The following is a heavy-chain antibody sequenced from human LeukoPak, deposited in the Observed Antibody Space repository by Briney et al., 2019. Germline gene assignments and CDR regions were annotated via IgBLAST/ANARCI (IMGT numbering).Heavy chain of an antibody. CDR3: ARTVGYLDAFDI. CDR1: GFPFSSYS. CDR2: ISSSRSYI. V-gene: IGHV3-21*01. J-gene: IGHJ3*02. Sequence: GGSLRLSCAASGFPFSSYSMNWVRQAPGKGLEWVSSISSSRSYIYYADSVKGRFTISRRNAKHSVYLQMNSLSADDTAVYYCARTVGYLDAFDIWGQGTMVTVSS. D-gene: IGHD3-16*02.